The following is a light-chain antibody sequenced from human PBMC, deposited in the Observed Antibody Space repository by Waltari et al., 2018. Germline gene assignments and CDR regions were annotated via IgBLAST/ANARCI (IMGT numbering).Light chain of an antibody. V-gene: IGKV1-5*03. CDR3: QQYNSYHT. CDR1: QSISSW. CDR2: KAS. J-gene: IGKJ2*01. Sequence: DIQMTQSPSTLSASVGDRVTNTCRASQSISSWLAWYQQKPGKAPKLLIYKASSLESGVPSRFSGSGSGTEFTLTISSLQPDDFATYYCQQYNSYHTFGQGTKLEIK.